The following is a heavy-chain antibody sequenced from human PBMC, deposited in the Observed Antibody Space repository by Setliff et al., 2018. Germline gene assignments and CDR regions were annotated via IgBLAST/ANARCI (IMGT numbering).Heavy chain of an antibody. CDR3: ARGGTYRYFDY. V-gene: IGHV4-59*10. Sequence: KASETLSLTCAVYGGSFSGYYWSWIRQSAGRGLEWIGHFHTGGATDYNLSLKSRVTMSVDTSKTQFSLKLNSMTTADTAVYYCARGGTYRYFDYWGQGTLVTVSS. CDR2: FHTGGAT. CDR1: GGSFSGYY. J-gene: IGHJ4*02.